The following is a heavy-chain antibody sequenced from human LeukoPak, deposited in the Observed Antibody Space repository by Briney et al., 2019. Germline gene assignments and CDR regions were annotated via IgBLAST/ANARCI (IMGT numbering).Heavy chain of an antibody. CDR3: ARDRGSTEFDY. CDR2: INSDGSRI. CDR1: GFTFSSHW. V-gene: IGHV3-74*01. D-gene: IGHD1-26*01. Sequence: SGGSLRLSCAASGFTFSSHWMHWVRQAPGKGLVWVSRINSDGSRISYADSVKGRFTISRDNAKNTVYLQMNSLRAEDTAVYYCARDRGSTEFDYWGQGTLVTVSS. J-gene: IGHJ4*02.